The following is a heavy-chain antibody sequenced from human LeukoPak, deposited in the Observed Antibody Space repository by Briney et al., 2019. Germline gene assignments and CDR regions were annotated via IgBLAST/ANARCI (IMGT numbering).Heavy chain of an antibody. D-gene: IGHD4-23*01. CDR1: GFTFDDYA. CDR2: ISWNSGSI. J-gene: IGHJ4*02. V-gene: IGHV3-9*01. Sequence: GGSLRLSCAASGFTFDDYAMHWVRQAPGKGLEWVSGISWNSGSIGYADSVKGRFTISRDNAKNSLYLQMNSLRAEDTALYYCAKDIDVSGGNANFDYWGQGTLVTVSS. CDR3: AKDIDVSGGNANFDY.